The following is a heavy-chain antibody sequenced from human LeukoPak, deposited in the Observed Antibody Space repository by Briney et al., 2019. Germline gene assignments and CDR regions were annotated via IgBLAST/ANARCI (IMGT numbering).Heavy chain of an antibody. CDR2: IHGDGGST. D-gene: IGHD3-10*01. V-gene: IGHV3-64D*09. CDR1: GFTFSTYT. CDR3: VKKGVVGSQTFYFDY. J-gene: IGHJ4*02. Sequence: GGSLRLSCLASGFTFSTYTMYWVRQAPGKGLEYVSAIHGDGGSTFYADSVKGRFTVSRDNSKNTLYLQMSSLRAEDTAVYHCVKKGVVGSQTFYFDYWGQGTLVTVSS.